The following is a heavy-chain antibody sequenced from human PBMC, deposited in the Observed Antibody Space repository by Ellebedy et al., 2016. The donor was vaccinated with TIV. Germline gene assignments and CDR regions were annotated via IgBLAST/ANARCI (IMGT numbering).Heavy chain of an antibody. Sequence: MPGGSLRLSCTVSGASISSDYWTRIRQPPGKGLEWIGCIYYTGRTNYNPSLRSRVTISVGTSKTQFSLKLSSVTAADTAVYYCARERSTMVRGYFGMDVWGQGTTVTVSS. CDR1: GASISSDY. V-gene: IGHV4-59*01. J-gene: IGHJ6*02. D-gene: IGHD3-10*01. CDR3: ARERSTMVRGYFGMDV. CDR2: IYYTGRT.